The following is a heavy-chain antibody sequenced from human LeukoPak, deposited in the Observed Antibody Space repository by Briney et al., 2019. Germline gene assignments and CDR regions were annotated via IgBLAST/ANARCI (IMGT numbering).Heavy chain of an antibody. D-gene: IGHD2-2*01. V-gene: IGHV3-11*06. J-gene: IGHJ4*02. CDR1: GFTFSDYY. CDR2: ISSSGTYT. Sequence: SGGSLRLSCAASGFTFSDYYMSWIRQAPGKGLEWVSYISSSGTYTDYADSVKGRFTISRDNAKNSLYLQMNSLRAEDTAVYFCARGRVHIVVVPAASRTPHFDYWGQGTLLVTVS. CDR3: ARGRVHIVVVPAASRTPHFDY.